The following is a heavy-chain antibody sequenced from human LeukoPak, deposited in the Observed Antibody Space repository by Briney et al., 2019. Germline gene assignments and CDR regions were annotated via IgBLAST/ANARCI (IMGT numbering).Heavy chain of an antibody. J-gene: IGHJ4*02. CDR1: GYSFANYW. V-gene: IGHV5-51*01. CDR3: GRDYYHSSGYYPVLGY. Sequence: GESLKISCKGSGYSFANYWIGWVRQMPGKGLEWMGVIYPGDSDTRYSPSFQGQVTISVDKSISTAYLQWSSLKASDTATYYCGRDYYHSSGYYPVLGYWGQGSLVTVSS. CDR2: IYPGDSDT. D-gene: IGHD3-22*01.